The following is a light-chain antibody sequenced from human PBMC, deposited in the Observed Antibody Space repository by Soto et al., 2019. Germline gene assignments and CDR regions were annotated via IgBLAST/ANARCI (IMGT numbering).Light chain of an antibody. Sequence: QSALTRPASVAGSPGQSITSSCTGTSSDVGGYNYVSWYQQHPGKAPKLMIYEVSNRPSGVSNRFSGSKSGNTASLTISGLQAEDEADYYCSSYTSSSTLVFGTGTKVTVL. CDR2: EVS. J-gene: IGLJ1*01. V-gene: IGLV2-14*01. CDR1: SSDVGGYNY. CDR3: SSYTSSSTLV.